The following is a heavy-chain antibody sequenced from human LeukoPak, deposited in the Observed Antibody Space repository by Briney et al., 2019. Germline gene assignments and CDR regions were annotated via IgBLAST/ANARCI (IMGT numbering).Heavy chain of an antibody. CDR2: MYYSGST. CDR1: GGSMKDYY. CDR3: ARDRYCIGGICYSGRFDP. V-gene: IGHV4-59*01. Sequence: SETLSLTCTVSGGSMKDYYWSWIRQPPGKGLEWIGYMYYSGSTNYNPSLKSRVSKSIDTSKNQFSLKLSSVTAADTAVYYCARDRYCIGGICYSGRFDPWGRGTLVTVSS. D-gene: IGHD2-15*01. J-gene: IGHJ5*02.